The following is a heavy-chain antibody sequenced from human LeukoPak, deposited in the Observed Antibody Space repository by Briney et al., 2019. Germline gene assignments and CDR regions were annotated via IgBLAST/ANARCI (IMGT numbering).Heavy chain of an antibody. CDR3: AKQYSYLYYFDY. CDR1: GCTFSSYG. V-gene: IGHV3-30*18. CDR2: ISYDGSNK. D-gene: IGHD5-18*01. Sequence: PGRSLRLSCAASGCTFSSYGMHWVRQAPGKGLEWVAVISYDGSNKYYADSVKGRFTISRDNSKNTLYLQMNSLRAEDTAVYYCAKQYSYLYYFDYWGQGTLVTVSS. J-gene: IGHJ4*02.